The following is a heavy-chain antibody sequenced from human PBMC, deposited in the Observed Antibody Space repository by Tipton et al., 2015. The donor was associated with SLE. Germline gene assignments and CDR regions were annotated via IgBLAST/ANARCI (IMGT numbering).Heavy chain of an antibody. J-gene: IGHJ3*02. V-gene: IGHV4-34*01. CDR1: GGSFSSSY. D-gene: IGHD6-25*01. CDR2: INHSGST. Sequence: TLSLTCAVYGGSFSSSYWSWIRQPPGKGLEWIGEINHSGSTNYNPSLKSRVTISINTSKNQFSLNLSSVTAADTAVYFCARGVRYSSGQSAFDIWGQGTMVSVSS. CDR3: ARGVRYSSGQSAFDI.